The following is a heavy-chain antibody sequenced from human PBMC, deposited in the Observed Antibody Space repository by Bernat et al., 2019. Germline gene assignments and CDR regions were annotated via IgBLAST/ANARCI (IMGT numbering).Heavy chain of an antibody. CDR2: IWYDGSNK. CDR3: ARGGELGILDG. Sequence: QVQLVESGGGVVQPGRSLRLSCAASGFTFSSYGMHWVRQAPGKGLEWVAVIWYDGSNKYYADSVKGRFTISRDNSKNTLYLQMNSLRADDTAVYYCARGGELGILDGWGQGTLVTVSS. CDR1: GFTFSSYG. D-gene: IGHD3/OR15-3a*01. J-gene: IGHJ4*02. V-gene: IGHV3-33*01.